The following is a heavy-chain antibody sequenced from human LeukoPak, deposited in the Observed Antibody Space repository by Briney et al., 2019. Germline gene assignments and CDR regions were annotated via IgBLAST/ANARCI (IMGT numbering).Heavy chain of an antibody. J-gene: IGHJ6*02. Sequence: ASVKVSCKASGYTFTSYGFSWVRQAPGQGLEWMGWVSAYNGNTNYAQKLQGRVTLTTNTSTSTAYMELRSLRSDDTAVYYCAREYRITAAGFYGVDVWGQGTTVTASS. CDR2: VSAYNGNT. D-gene: IGHD6-13*01. V-gene: IGHV1-18*01. CDR3: AREYRITAAGFYGVDV. CDR1: GYTFTSYG.